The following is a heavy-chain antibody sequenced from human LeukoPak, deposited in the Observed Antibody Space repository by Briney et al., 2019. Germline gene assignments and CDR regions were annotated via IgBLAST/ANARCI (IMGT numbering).Heavy chain of an antibody. CDR1: GYTFTGYY. CDR2: INPNSGGT. J-gene: IGHJ6*03. V-gene: IGHV1-2*02. Sequence: ASVKVSCKASGYTFTGYYMHWVRQAPGQGLEWMGWINPNSGGTNYAQKFQGRVTMTRDTSISTAYMELSRLRSDDTAVYYCARDQLPMVRGAQLYYYYMDVWGKGTTVTISS. D-gene: IGHD3-10*01. CDR3: ARDQLPMVRGAQLYYYYMDV.